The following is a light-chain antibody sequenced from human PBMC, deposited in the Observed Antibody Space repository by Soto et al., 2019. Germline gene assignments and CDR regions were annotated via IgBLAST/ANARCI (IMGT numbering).Light chain of an antibody. J-gene: IGLJ2*01. CDR3: GTWDDSLRAGI. CDR1: SSNIGNNY. V-gene: IGLV1-51*01. Sequence: QSVLTQPPSVSAPPGQKVTVSCSGSSSNIGNNYVSWYQKLPGTAPKLLIYDNNKRPSGTPDRFSGSRSGTSATLGITGLQTGDEADYYCGTWDDSLRAGIFGGGTKVTVL. CDR2: DNN.